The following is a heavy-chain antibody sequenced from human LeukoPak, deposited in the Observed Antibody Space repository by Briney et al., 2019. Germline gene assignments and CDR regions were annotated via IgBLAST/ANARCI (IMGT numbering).Heavy chain of an antibody. V-gene: IGHV3-48*02. CDR3: ARSNIVVRPAATYAIAI. CDR1: GFTFSIYN. Sequence: PGGSLRLSCAASGFTFSIYNMNWVRQPPGKGLEWVSHISGNRDTIYHAASVKGLFTVSRDSAEHSLFLQMHSPREEDTVVFCCARSNIVVRPAATYAIAIWGQGTMVTVSS. CDR2: ISGNRDTI. D-gene: IGHD2-2*01. J-gene: IGHJ3*02.